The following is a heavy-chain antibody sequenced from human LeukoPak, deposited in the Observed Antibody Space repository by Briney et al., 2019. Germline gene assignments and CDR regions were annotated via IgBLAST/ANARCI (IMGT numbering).Heavy chain of an antibody. V-gene: IGHV3-15*01. D-gene: IGHD5-24*01. J-gene: IGHJ4*02. CDR2: IKSRTDGGTT. CDR1: GFTFSSAW. CDR3: ATEFYSNGYNF. Sequence: TGGSLRLSCPGSGFTFSSAWMTWVRQIPGKGLEWVGHIKSRTDGGTTDYAAPVKGRFTISRDDSKNTVYLQMNSLKAEDSAVYFCATEFYSNGYNFWGQGTLVIVSP.